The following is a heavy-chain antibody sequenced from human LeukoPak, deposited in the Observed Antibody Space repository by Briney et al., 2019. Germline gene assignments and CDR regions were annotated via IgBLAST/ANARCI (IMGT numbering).Heavy chain of an antibody. J-gene: IGHJ4*02. D-gene: IGHD3-10*01. Sequence: SQTLSLTCTVSGGSISSGAYYWNWIRQHPGKGLEWIGYIYYSGSTCYNPSLKSRVTMSVDTSKNQFSLKLSSVTAADTTVYYCARYVVYGSGFYYFDYWGQGTLVTVSS. V-gene: IGHV4-31*03. CDR1: GGSISSGAYY. CDR2: IYYSGST. CDR3: ARYVVYGSGFYYFDY.